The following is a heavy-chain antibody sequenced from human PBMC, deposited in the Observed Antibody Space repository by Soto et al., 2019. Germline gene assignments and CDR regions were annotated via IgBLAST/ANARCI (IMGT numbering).Heavy chain of an antibody. Sequence: GGALKLSCAAPAFTVSSTYMTWGRPAPGKGLEWVSLIYSDGSTFYADSVKGRFVISRDNSKNTIHLQLDSLRAEDTAVYFCARVQILQLENIFDYWGQGALVTVSS. V-gene: IGHV3-53*01. CDR1: AFTVSSTY. CDR2: IYSDGST. D-gene: IGHD1-1*01. J-gene: IGHJ4*02. CDR3: ARVQILQLENIFDY.